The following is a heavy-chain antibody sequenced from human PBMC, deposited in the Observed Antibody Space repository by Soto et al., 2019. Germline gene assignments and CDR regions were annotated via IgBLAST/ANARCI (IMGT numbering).Heavy chain of an antibody. V-gene: IGHV1-69*13. Sequence: SVKVSCKASGGTFSSYAISWVRQAPGQGLEWMGGIIPIFGTANYAQKFQGRVTITADESTSTAYMELSSLRSEDTAVYYCARDLGPPTMIVVGAGYWGQGTLVTVSS. D-gene: IGHD3-22*01. CDR3: ARDLGPPTMIVVGAGY. J-gene: IGHJ4*02. CDR2: IIPIFGTA. CDR1: GGTFSSYA.